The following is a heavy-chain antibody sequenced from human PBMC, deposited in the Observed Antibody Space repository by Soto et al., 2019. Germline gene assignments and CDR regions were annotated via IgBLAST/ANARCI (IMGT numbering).Heavy chain of an antibody. J-gene: IGHJ4*01. CDR1: GGSISSGGYY. V-gene: IGHV4-31*03. CDR3: ARGGYYYENSGQNAYGY. D-gene: IGHD3-22*01. CDR2: IYYGGST. Sequence: PSETLSLTCTLAGGSISSGGYYWSWIRQHPGKGLEWIGYIYYGGSTYYNPSLKSRATISGDTSKNQFSLKLSSVTAADTAVYYCARGGYYYENSGQNAYGYCGQRILFTVSS.